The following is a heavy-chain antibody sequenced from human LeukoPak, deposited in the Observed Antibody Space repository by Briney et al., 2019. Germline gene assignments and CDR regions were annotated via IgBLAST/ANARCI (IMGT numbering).Heavy chain of an antibody. V-gene: IGHV4-61*02. D-gene: IGHD5-12*01. Sequence: SETLSLTCTVSGGSISSGSYYWSWIRQPAGKGLEWIGRVYTSGSTNYSPSLKSRVTISIDTSKNQFSLKLSSVTAADTAVYYYARAYTGYDWLDYWGQGTLVTVSS. CDR2: VYTSGST. CDR1: GGSISSGSYY. J-gene: IGHJ4*02. CDR3: ARAYTGYDWLDY.